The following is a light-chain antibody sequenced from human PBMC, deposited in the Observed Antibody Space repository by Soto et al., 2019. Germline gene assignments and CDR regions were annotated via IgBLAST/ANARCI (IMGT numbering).Light chain of an antibody. J-gene: IGKJ1*01. Sequence: DIQMTQSPSSLSASVGDRVTITCQASQNINNYLNWYQQKPGRAPKLLIYDASNLEAGVPSRFSGSGSGTEFTLTISSLQPDDFATYYCQQYNSYSGTFGQGTKVDIK. CDR2: DAS. CDR1: QNINNY. CDR3: QQYNSYSGT. V-gene: IGKV1-33*01.